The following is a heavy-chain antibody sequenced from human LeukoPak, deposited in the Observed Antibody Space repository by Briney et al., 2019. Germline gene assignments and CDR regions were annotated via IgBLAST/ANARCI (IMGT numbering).Heavy chain of an antibody. D-gene: IGHD2-2*01. Sequence: PGGSLRLSCAASGFTFSSYSMNWVRQAPGKGLEWVSSISSSSSYIYYADSVKGRFTISRDNAKNSLYLQMNSLRAEDTAVYYCASEGYCSSTSLCYYYGMDVWGQGTTVTVSS. J-gene: IGHJ6*02. V-gene: IGHV3-21*01. CDR1: GFTFSSYS. CDR3: ASEGYCSSTSLCYYYGMDV. CDR2: ISSSSSYI.